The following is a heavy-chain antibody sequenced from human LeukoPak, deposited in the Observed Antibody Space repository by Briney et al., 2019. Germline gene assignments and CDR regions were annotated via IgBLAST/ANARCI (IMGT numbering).Heavy chain of an antibody. J-gene: IGHJ4*02. V-gene: IGHV5-51*01. Sequence: GESLKISCKGSGYSFTSYRIGWVRQMPGKGLEWMGIIYPGDSDTRYSPSFQGQVTISADKSISTAYLQWSSLKASDTAMYYCASRRRYSSSWYDYWGQGTLVTVSS. CDR3: ASRRRYSSSWYDY. D-gene: IGHD6-13*01. CDR1: GYSFTSYR. CDR2: IYPGDSDT.